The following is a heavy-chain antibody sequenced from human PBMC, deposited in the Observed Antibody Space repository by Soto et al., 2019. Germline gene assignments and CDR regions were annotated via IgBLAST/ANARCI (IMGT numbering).Heavy chain of an antibody. J-gene: IGHJ4*02. CDR1: GGSISSSSYY. V-gene: IGHV4-39*01. CDR2: IYYSGST. Sequence: SETLSLTCTVSGGSISSSSYYWGWIRQPPGKGLEWIGSIYYSGSTYYNPSLKSRVTISVDTSKNQFSLKLSSVTAADTAVYYCASFSSGWYPYWGQGTLVTV. CDR3: ASFSSGWYPY. D-gene: IGHD6-19*01.